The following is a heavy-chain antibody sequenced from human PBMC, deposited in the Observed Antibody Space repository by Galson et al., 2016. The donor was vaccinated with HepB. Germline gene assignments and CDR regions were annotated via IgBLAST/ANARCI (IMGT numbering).Heavy chain of an antibody. CDR2: ISVDIGNT. V-gene: IGHV1-18*04. D-gene: IGHD2-15*01. CDR3: ARESLYCSGGNCYSPLGDY. J-gene: IGHJ4*02. Sequence: SVKVSCKASGYTFINYGISWVRQAPGQGLEWMGWISVDIGNTNYAQKLQDRVTMTTDTSTITAYMELRSLRSDDTAVYYCARESLYCSGGNCYSPLGDYWGQGTLVTVSS. CDR1: GYTFINYG.